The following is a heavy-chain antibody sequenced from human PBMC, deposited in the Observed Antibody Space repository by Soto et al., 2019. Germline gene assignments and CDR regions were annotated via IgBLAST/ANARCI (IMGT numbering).Heavy chain of an antibody. J-gene: IGHJ5*02. V-gene: IGHV4-31*03. CDR2: IYHSGSA. D-gene: IGHD3-10*02. CDR3: ARAKNRGYVRTDP. Sequence: QVQLQESGPGLVKPSQTLSLTCSVSGGSISSGDYYWSWIRQHPGKGLEWIGYIYHSGSAYYNPPLKSRLKMSVDTSKNQFSLNLTSVTAGDTPVYSGARAKNRGYVRTDPWSPGTLVTVSS. CDR1: GGSISSGDYY.